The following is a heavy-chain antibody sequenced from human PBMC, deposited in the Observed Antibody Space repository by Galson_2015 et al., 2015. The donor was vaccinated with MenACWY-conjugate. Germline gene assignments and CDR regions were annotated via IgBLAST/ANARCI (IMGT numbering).Heavy chain of an antibody. CDR3: TAETTVVTQEFDY. CDR1: GGTFSSYA. D-gene: IGHD4-23*01. Sequence: SVKVSCKASGGTFSSYAISWVRQAPGQGLEWMGRIIPILGIANYAQKFQGRVTITADKSKSTAYMELSSLRSEDTAVYYCTAETTVVTQEFDYWGQGTLVTVSS. CDR2: IIPILGIA. V-gene: IGHV1-69*04. J-gene: IGHJ4*02.